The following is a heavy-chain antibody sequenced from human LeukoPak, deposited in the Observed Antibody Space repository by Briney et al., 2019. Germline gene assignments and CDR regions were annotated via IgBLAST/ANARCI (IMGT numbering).Heavy chain of an antibody. Sequence: GGSLRLSCAASGFTFSSYGMHWVRQAPGKGLEWVAFIRYDGSNKYYADSVKGRFTISRDNSKNTLYLQMNSLRAEDTAVYYCAKDKSVYSSSWHLTLFDYWGQGTLVTVSS. CDR1: GFTFSSYG. D-gene: IGHD6-13*01. J-gene: IGHJ4*02. V-gene: IGHV3-30*02. CDR2: IRYDGSNK. CDR3: AKDKSVYSSSWHLTLFDY.